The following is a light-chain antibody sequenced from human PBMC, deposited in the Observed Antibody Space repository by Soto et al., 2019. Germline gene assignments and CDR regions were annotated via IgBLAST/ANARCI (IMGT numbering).Light chain of an antibody. J-gene: IGKJ1*01. CDR2: GAS. CDR3: QQYLSWT. CDR1: QSISSNY. V-gene: IGKV3-20*01. Sequence: EIGLTQSPGTLSVSPGERATLACRASQSISSNYLAWYQQKPGQAPSLLIYGASSRATGIPDRFSGSGSGTDFTLTISRLEPEDSAIYYCQQYLSWTFGQGTKVEIK.